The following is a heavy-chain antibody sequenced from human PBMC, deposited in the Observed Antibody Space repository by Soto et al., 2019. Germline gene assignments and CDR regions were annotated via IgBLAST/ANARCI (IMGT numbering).Heavy chain of an antibody. D-gene: IGHD1-1*01. CDR2: MNPNTGNS. CDR1: GYTFTSYD. J-gene: IGHJ4*02. Sequence: ASVKVSCKASGYTFTSYDIYWVRQATGQGLEGMGWMNPNTGNSGYAQKFQVRVTMTSDTSISTAHMELSSMRSEDTAVYYCARRAETNGWNGFGADKYYFDFWGQGTLVTVSS. CDR3: ARRAETNGWNGFGADKYYFDF. V-gene: IGHV1-8*01.